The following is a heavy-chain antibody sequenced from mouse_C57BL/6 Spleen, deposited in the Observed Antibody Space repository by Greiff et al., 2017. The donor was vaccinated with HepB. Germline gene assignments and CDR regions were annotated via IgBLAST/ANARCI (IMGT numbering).Heavy chain of an antibody. CDR1: GYTFTDYE. V-gene: IGHV1-15*01. J-gene: IGHJ3*01. Sequence: QVQLKESGAELVRPGASVTLSCKASGYTFTDYEMHWVKQTPVHGLEWIGAIDPETGGTAYNQKFKGKAILTADKSSSTAYMELRSLTSEDSAVYYCTRSEIYYDYDVRAYWGQGTLVTVSA. CDR3: TRSEIYYDYDVRAY. D-gene: IGHD2-4*01. CDR2: IDPETGGT.